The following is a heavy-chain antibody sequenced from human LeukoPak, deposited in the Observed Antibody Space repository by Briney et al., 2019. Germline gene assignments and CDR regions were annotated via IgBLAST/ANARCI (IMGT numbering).Heavy chain of an antibody. CDR1: GYSFTSYW. Sequence: GESLKISCKGSGYSFTSYWIGWVRQMPRKGLEWMGIIYPGDSDTRYSPSFQGQVTISADKSISTAYLQWSSLKASDTAMYYCARLFGLIAARPGWFDPWGQGTLVTVSS. V-gene: IGHV5-51*01. J-gene: IGHJ5*02. D-gene: IGHD6-6*01. CDR2: IYPGDSDT. CDR3: ARLFGLIAARPGWFDP.